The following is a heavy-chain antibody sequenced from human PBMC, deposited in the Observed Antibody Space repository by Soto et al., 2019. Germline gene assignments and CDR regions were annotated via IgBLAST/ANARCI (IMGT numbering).Heavy chain of an antibody. CDR2: INHSGST. D-gene: IGHD3-9*01. J-gene: IGHJ3*02. V-gene: IGHV4-34*01. CDR1: GGSFSGYY. Sequence: SETLSLTCAVYGGSFSGYYWSWIRQPPGKGLEWIGEINHSGSTNYNPSLKSRVTISVDTSKNQFSLKLSSVTAADTAVYYCARGHSLRYFDWLLFDAFDIWGQGTMVTV. CDR3: ARGHSLRYFDWLLFDAFDI.